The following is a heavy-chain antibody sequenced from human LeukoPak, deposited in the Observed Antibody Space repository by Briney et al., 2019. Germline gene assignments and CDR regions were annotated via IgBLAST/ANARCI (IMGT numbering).Heavy chain of an antibody. CDR1: GYTFTSYY. J-gene: IGHJ4*02. CDR2: INPSGGST. Sequence: ASVKVSCKASGYTFTSYYMHWVRQAPGQGLEWMGIINPSGGSTSYAQKFQGRVTMTRDTSTSTAYLELSRLRSDDTAVYYCAREHMTRVTLDYWGQGTLVTVSS. D-gene: IGHD4-17*01. V-gene: IGHV1-46*01. CDR3: AREHMTRVTLDY.